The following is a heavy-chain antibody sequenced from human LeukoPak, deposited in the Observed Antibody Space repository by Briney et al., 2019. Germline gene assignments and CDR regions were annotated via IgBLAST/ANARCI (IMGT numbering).Heavy chain of an antibody. J-gene: IGHJ4*02. CDR1: GLTFSTSG. V-gene: IGHV3-21*06. CDR3: ATETNGRHYDY. Sequence: GGSLCLSCTASGLTFSTSGFNWVRQAPGNGLEWVASIVPTGSDRYHADSITGRFTISRDNANNFLYLQMNSLRAEDMAVYYCATETNGRHYDYWGQGTLLTVSS. CDR2: IVPTGSDR. D-gene: IGHD1-14*01.